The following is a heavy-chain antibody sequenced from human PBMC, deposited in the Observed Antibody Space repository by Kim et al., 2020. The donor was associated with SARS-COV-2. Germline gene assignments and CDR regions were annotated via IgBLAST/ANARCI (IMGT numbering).Heavy chain of an antibody. CDR2: VWYDGSNK. CDR3: AKALGYSYDWQRIDY. D-gene: IGHD5-12*01. Sequence: GGSLRLSCAASGFMFKNHAMHWVRQAPGKGLEWVAVVWYDGSNKYYVESVKGRFTISRDNSKNMLYLEMNSLRAEDTAVYYCAKALGYSYDWQRIDYWG. CDR1: GFMFKNHA. V-gene: IGHV3-33*06. J-gene: IGHJ4*01.